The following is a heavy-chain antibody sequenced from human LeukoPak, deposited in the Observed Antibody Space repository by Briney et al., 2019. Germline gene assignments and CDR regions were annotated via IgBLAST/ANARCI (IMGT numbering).Heavy chain of an antibody. D-gene: IGHD3-22*01. CDR2: ISSSSTI. CDR3: ARPTAHYYDSSGLDY. J-gene: IGHJ4*02. Sequence: TGGSLRLSCAASGFTSSSYSMNWVRQAPGKGLEWVSYISSSSTIYYADSVKGRFTISRDNAKNSLYLQMNSLRDEDTAVYYCARPTAHYYDSSGLDYWGQGTLVTVSS. V-gene: IGHV3-48*02. CDR1: GFTSSSYS.